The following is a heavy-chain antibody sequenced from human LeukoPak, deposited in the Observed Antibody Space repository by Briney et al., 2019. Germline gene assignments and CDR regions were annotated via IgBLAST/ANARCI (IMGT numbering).Heavy chain of an antibody. CDR2: ISSSSSYI. V-gene: IGHV3-21*01. Sequence: GGSLRLSCAASGFTFSSYSMNWVRQAPGKGLEWVSSISSSSSYIYYADSVKGRFTISRDNAKNSLYLQMNSLRAEDTAVYYCARRGLPGSSSSDFDYWGQGNQVTVSS. D-gene: IGHD6-6*01. CDR3: ARRGLPGSSSSDFDY. J-gene: IGHJ4*02. CDR1: GFTFSSYS.